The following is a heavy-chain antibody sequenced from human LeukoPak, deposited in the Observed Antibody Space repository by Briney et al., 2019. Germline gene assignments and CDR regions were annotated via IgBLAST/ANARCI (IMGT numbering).Heavy chain of an antibody. Sequence: GGSLRLSCAASGFTFSSYAMHWVRQAPGKGLEWVAVISYDGSNKYHADSVKGRFTISRDNSKNTLYLQMNSLRAEDTAVYYCARESGYYDYVWGSYRFAPLVYWGQGTLVTVSS. CDR3: ARESGYYDYVWGSYRFAPLVY. CDR1: GFTFSSYA. CDR2: ISYDGSNK. D-gene: IGHD3-16*02. J-gene: IGHJ4*02. V-gene: IGHV3-30-3*01.